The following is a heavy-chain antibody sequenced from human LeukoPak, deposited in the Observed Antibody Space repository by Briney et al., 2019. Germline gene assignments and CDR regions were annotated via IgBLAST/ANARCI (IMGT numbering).Heavy chain of an antibody. Sequence: PGGSLRLSCAASGFTVSSNYMSWVRQAPGKGLVWGSVIYSGGSTYYADSVKGRFTISRDNSKNTLYLQMTSLRAEETAVYYCARDLRFGELLPYYYGMDVWGQGTTVTVSS. V-gene: IGHV3-66*01. CDR3: ARDLRFGELLPYYYGMDV. CDR2: IYSGGST. J-gene: IGHJ6*02. CDR1: GFTVSSNY. D-gene: IGHD3-10*01.